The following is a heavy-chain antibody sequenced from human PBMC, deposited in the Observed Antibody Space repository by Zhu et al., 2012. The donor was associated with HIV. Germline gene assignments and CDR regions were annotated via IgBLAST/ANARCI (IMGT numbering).Heavy chain of an antibody. CDR1: GFKFDDYA. D-gene: IGHD3-16*01. CDR3: ARADYIWGNHRYHKRFDP. Sequence: EVRLVESGGGLLRPGKSLRLSCAASGFKFDDYAMAWVRQVPGKGLEWVCNIDWNGGSTTYADSVKGRFTISRDNANNSLYLQMDGLRVEDTALYYCARADYIWGNHRYHKRFDPWGLGTLVSVST. J-gene: IGHJ5*02. V-gene: IGHV3-20*04. CDR2: IDWNGGST.